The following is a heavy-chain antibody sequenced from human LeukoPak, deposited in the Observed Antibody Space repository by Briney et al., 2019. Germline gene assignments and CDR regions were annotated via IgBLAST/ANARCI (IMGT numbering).Heavy chain of an antibody. CDR1: GTPFPSYE. V-gene: IGHV1-8*03. CDR2: MNPNSGNT. J-gene: IGHJ4*02. CDR3: ARVVGAVDY. Sequence: SVKVSSKVFGTPFPSYEINWGRRATGKGLEWMGWMNPNSGNTGYAQKFQGRVTITRNTSISTAYIELSSLRSEDTAVYYCARVVGAVDYWGQGTLVTVSS. D-gene: IGHD1-26*01.